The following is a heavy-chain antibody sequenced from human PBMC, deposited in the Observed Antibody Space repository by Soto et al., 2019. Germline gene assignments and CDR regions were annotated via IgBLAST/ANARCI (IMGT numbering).Heavy chain of an antibody. J-gene: IGHJ4*02. CDR1: GGSISSYY. V-gene: IGHV4-59*12. D-gene: IGHD3-16*01. CDR3: ARAWGGVPDY. CDR2: IYYSGST. Sequence: SETLSLTCTVSGGSISSYYWSWIRQPPGKGLEWIGEIYYSGSTNYNPSLKSRVTISVDTSKNQFSLKLSSVTAADTAVYYCARAWGGVPDYWGQGTLVTVSS.